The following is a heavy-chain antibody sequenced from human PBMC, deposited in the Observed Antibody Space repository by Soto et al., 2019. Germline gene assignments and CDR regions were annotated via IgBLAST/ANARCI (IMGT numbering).Heavy chain of an antibody. CDR3: AKTDSDGYNSVIWEYYFDY. J-gene: IGHJ4*02. D-gene: IGHD5-12*01. Sequence: EVQLLESGGGLVQPGGSLRLSCAASGFTFSSYAMSWVRQAPGKGLEWVSAISGGGGSTYYADSVKGRFTISRDNSKNTLYLQMNSLRAEDTAVYYCAKTDSDGYNSVIWEYYFDYWGQGTLVTVSS. CDR2: ISGGGGST. CDR1: GFTFSSYA. V-gene: IGHV3-23*01.